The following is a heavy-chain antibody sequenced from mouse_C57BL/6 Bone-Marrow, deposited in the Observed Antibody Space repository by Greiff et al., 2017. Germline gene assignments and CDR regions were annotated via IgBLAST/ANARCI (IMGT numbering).Heavy chain of an antibody. V-gene: IGHV5-6*01. CDR2: ISSGGSYT. Sequence: EVKLMESGGDLVKPGGSLKLSCAASGFTFSSYGMSWVRQTPDNRLEWVATISSGGSYTYYPDSVKGRFNISRDNAKNTLYLQMSSLKSEDTAMYYWASQRRLLRAWFAYWGQGTLVTVSA. J-gene: IGHJ3*01. D-gene: IGHD1-1*01. CDR3: ASQRRLLRAWFAY. CDR1: GFTFSSYG.